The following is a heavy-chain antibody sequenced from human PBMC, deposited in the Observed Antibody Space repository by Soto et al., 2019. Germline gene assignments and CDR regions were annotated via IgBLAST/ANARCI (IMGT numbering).Heavy chain of an antibody. CDR1: GFTFSSYW. Sequence: GGSLRLSCAASGFTFSSYWMSWVRQAPGKGLEWVANIKQDGSEKYYVDSVKGRFTISRDNAKNSLYLQMNSLRAEDTAVYYCARLPVSAAGTAFDIWGQGTMVIVSS. J-gene: IGHJ3*02. CDR3: ARLPVSAAGTAFDI. CDR2: IKQDGSEK. V-gene: IGHV3-7*01. D-gene: IGHD6-13*01.